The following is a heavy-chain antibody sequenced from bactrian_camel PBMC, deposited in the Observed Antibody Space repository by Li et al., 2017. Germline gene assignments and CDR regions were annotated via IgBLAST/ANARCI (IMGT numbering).Heavy chain of an antibody. D-gene: IGHD3*01. CDR1: ADIYIADC. V-gene: IGHV3S53*01. CDR2: IESDGST. J-gene: IGHJ6*01. Sequence: HVQLVESGGGSVQVGGSLRLSCAASADIYIADCMGWFREAPGENREWVAAIESDGSTRYRESVKGRFTISRDNAKNAVYLQMNSLKPEDTAKYSCKMGGSLRCDGFWGPGTQVTVS. CDR3: KMGGSLRCDGF.